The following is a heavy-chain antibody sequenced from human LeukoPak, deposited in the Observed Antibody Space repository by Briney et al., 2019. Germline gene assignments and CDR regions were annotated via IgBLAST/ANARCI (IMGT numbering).Heavy chain of an antibody. CDR2: IKQDGSEK. J-gene: IGHJ6*02. D-gene: IGHD3-3*01. CDR3: ARDDDFWSGSDYYYYYGMDV. Sequence: GGSLRLPCAASGFTFSSYWMSWVRQAPGKGLEWVANIKQDGSEKYYVDSVKGRFTISRDNAKNSLYLQMNSLRAEDTAVYYCARDDDFWSGSDYYYYYGMDVWGQGSTVTVSS. V-gene: IGHV3-7*01. CDR1: GFTFSSYW.